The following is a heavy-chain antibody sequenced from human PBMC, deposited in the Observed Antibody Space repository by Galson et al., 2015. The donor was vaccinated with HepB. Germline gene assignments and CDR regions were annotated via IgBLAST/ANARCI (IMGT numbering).Heavy chain of an antibody. J-gene: IGHJ5*02. CDR2: INTNTGNP. CDR3: ARESGSRITMVQGVMDFNWFDP. V-gene: IGHV7-4-1*02. CDR1: GYTFTSYA. D-gene: IGHD3-10*01. Sequence: SVKVSCKASGYTFTSYAMNWVRQAPGQGLEWMGWINTNTGNPTYAQGFTGRFVFSLDTSVSTAYLQISSLKAEDTAVYYCARESGSRITMVQGVMDFNWFDPWGQGTLVTVSS.